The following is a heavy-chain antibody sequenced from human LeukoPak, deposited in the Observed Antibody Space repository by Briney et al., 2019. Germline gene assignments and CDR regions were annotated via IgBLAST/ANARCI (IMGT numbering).Heavy chain of an antibody. CDR3: AREGQWLVARYFDY. J-gene: IGHJ4*02. CDR1: GGSFSGYY. V-gene: IGHV4-34*01. CDR2: INHSGST. D-gene: IGHD6-19*01. Sequence: SETLSLTCAVYGGSFSGYYWSWIRQPPGKGLEWIGEINHSGSTNYNPSLKSRVTISVDTSKNQFSLKLSSVTAADTAVYYCAREGQWLVARYFDYWGQGTLVTVSS.